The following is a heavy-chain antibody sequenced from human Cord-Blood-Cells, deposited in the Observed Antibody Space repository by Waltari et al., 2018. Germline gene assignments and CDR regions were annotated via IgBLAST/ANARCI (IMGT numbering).Heavy chain of an antibody. CDR3: ARRFDRDAFDI. D-gene: IGHD3-9*01. Sequence: QVQLQQWGAGLLKPSATLSLTCAVYGGSFSGYYWSWIRQPPGKGLEWIGEINHSGSTNYNPSLKSRVTISVDTSKNQFSLKLSSVTAADTAVYYCARRFDRDAFDIWGQGTMVTVSS. J-gene: IGHJ3*02. CDR2: INHSGST. CDR1: GGSFSGYY. V-gene: IGHV4-34*01.